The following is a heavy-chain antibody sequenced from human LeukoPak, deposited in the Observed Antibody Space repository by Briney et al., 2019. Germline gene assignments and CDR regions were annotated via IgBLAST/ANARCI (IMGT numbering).Heavy chain of an antibody. V-gene: IGHV3-7*01. Sequence: GGSLRLSCAASGFTFSRYWMSWVRQAPGKGLEYVANIKEDGSQKFYMDSVKGRFTISRDNSKNTLYLQMNSLRAEDTAVYYCARDGSRSGYYYFDYWGQGTLVTVSS. CDR1: GFTFSRYW. CDR2: IKEDGSQK. D-gene: IGHD3-22*01. J-gene: IGHJ4*02. CDR3: ARDGSRSGYYYFDY.